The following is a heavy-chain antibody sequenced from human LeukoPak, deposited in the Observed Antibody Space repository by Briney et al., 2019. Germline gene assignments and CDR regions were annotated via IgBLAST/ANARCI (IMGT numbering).Heavy chain of an antibody. J-gene: IGHJ3*01. V-gene: IGHV1-2*02. Sequence: ASVKVSCKASGYTFTDYYIHWVRQAPGQGLEWMEWINPKNGGTNYAQKFQGRVTMTRDTSISTAYMEMSTLRSDDTAVYYCARLATWGSWGQGTMVTVSS. CDR1: GYTFTDYY. D-gene: IGHD3-16*01. CDR2: INPKNGGT. CDR3: ARLATWGS.